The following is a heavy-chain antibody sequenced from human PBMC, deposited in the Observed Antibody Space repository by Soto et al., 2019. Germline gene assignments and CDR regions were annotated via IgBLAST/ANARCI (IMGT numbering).Heavy chain of an antibody. J-gene: IGHJ6*02. CDR3: ARGGLGYCSGGSCYSAELSRYYYGMDV. D-gene: IGHD2-15*01. CDR2: IYYSGST. V-gene: IGHV4-31*03. CDR1: GGSIRSYY. Sequence: SETLSLTCTVSGGSIRSYYWSWIRQHPGKGLEWIGYIYYSGSTYYNPSLKSRVTISVDTSKNQFSLKLSSVTAADTAVYYCARGGLGYCSGGSCYSAELSRYYYGMDVWGQGTTVTVSS.